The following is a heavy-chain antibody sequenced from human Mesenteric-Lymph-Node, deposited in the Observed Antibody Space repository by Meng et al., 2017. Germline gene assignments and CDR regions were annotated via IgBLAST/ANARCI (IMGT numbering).Heavy chain of an antibody. J-gene: IGHJ4*02. CDR3: ASAYDSSGYGPFDH. CDR2: INPGNGNT. D-gene: IGHD3-22*01. V-gene: IGHV1-3*01. CDR1: GYTFTNYP. Sequence: ASVKVSCKASGYTFTNYPMTWVRQAPGQRLEWLGWINPGNGNTEYSQKFQDRVTITRDTSATTAYMELSSLRSEDTAVYYCASAYDSSGYGPFDHWGQGTLVTVSS.